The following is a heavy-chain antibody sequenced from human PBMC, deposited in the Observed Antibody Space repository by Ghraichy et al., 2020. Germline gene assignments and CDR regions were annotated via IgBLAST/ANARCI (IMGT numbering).Heavy chain of an antibody. CDR3: ARERYSSGWLIDY. V-gene: IGHV3-66*01. J-gene: IGHJ4*02. D-gene: IGHD6-19*01. CDR1: GFTVSSNY. Sequence: GGSLRLSCAASGFTVSSNYMSWVRQAPGKGLEWVSVIYSGGSTYYADSVKGRFTISRDNSKNTLYLQMNSLRAEDTAVYYCARERYSSGWLIDYWGQGTLVTVS. CDR2: IYSGGST.